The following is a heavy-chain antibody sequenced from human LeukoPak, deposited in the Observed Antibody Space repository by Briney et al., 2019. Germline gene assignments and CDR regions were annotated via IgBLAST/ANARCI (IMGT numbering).Heavy chain of an antibody. CDR2: IKQDGSEK. CDR1: GIIYSNYW. J-gene: IGHJ4*02. D-gene: IGHD3-10*01. CDR3: SRDLVRGLTTGVLDY. V-gene: IGHV3-7*01. Sequence: PGGSLRLSCAASGIIYSNYWMTWVRQAPGKGLEWVANIKQDGSEKNYVDSVKGRFTISRDNAKNSLYLQMNSLRAEDTAVYYCSRDLVRGLTTGVLDYWGQGTLVTVPS.